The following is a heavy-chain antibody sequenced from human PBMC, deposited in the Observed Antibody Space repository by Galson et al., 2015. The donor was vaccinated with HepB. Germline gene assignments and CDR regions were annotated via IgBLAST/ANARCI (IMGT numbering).Heavy chain of an antibody. J-gene: IGHJ3*02. CDR3: ARESSGYSSGWIHYDAFDI. CDR1: GDSVSSNSAA. V-gene: IGHV6-1*01. Sequence: CAISGDSVSSNSAAWNWIRQSPSRGLEWLGRTYYWSKWYNDYAVSVKSRITINPDTSKNQFSLQLNSVTPEDTAVYYCARESSGYSSGWIHYDAFDIWGQGTMVTVSS. D-gene: IGHD6-19*01. CDR2: TYYWSKWYN.